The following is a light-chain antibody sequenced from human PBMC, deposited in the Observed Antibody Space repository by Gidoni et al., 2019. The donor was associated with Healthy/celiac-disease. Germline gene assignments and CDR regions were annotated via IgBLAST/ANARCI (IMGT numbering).Light chain of an antibody. J-gene: IGLJ3*02. CDR1: SSNIGSNS. Sequence: SVLTLPPSASATRGQMVTISCSGSSSNIGSNSVYWYQQLPGTAPKLLIYRNNQRPSVVPVRFSGSKSGTSASLAIRGLRSEDEADYYCAACDDSLSGPVFGGGTKLPVL. CDR3: AACDDSLSGPV. CDR2: RNN. V-gene: IGLV1-47*01.